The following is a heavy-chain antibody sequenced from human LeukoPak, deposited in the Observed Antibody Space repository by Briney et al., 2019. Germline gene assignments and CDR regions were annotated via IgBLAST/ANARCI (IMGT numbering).Heavy chain of an antibody. J-gene: IGHJ4*02. V-gene: IGHV4-59*01. CDR2: IYYSGST. Sequence: SETLSLTCTVSGGSISSYYWSWIRQPPGKGLEWIGYIYYSGSTNYNPSLKSRVTISVDTSKNQFSLKLSSVTAADTAVYYCARDGGGNSNQPFDHWGQGTLVTVSS. D-gene: IGHD4-23*01. CDR3: ARDGGGNSNQPFDH. CDR1: GGSISSYY.